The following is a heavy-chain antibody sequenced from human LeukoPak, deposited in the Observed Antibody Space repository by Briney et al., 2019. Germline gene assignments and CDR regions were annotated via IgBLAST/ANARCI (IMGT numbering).Heavy chain of an antibody. CDR1: GFTFSSYA. V-gene: IGHV3-30-3*01. J-gene: IGHJ5*02. D-gene: IGHD3-10*01. CDR3: ARAKSTGSFGRFDP. Sequence: GGSLRLSCAASGFTFSSYAMHWVRQAPGKGLEWVAVISYDGSNKYYADSVKGRFTISRDNSKNTLYLQMNSLRAEDTAVSYCARAKSTGSFGRFDPWGQGTLVTVSS. CDR2: ISYDGSNK.